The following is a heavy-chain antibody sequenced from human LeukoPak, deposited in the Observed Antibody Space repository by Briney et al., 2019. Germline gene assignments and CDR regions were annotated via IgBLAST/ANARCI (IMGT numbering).Heavy chain of an antibody. CDR1: GGSISSYY. Sequence: SETLSLTCTVSGGSISSYYWSWIRQPAGKGLEWIGRIYTSGSTNYNPSLKSRVTISVDTSKNQFSLKLSSVTAADTAVYYCARLSHYYDSSGYYQSWGQGTLVTVSS. J-gene: IGHJ4*02. D-gene: IGHD3-22*01. CDR3: ARLSHYYDSSGYYQS. CDR2: IYTSGST. V-gene: IGHV4-4*07.